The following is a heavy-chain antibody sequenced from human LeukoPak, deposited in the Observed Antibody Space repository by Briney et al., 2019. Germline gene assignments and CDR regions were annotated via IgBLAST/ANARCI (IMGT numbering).Heavy chain of an antibody. J-gene: IGHJ3*02. CDR2: ISWNSGSI. CDR1: GFTFDDYA. Sequence: GGSLRLSCAASGFTFDDYAMHWVRQAPGKGLEWVSGISWNSGSIGYADSVKGRFTISRDNAKNSLYLQMNSLRAEDTALYYCAKPYCGGDCYGDLGAFDIWGQGTMVTVSS. D-gene: IGHD2-21*02. CDR3: AKPYCGGDCYGDLGAFDI. V-gene: IGHV3-9*01.